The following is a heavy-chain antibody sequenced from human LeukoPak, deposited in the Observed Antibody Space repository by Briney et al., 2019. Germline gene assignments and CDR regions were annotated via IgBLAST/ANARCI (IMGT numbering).Heavy chain of an antibody. D-gene: IGHD3-9*01. V-gene: IGHV1-18*01. CDR3: ARVDLLTGYYFFDY. CDR1: GYTFSNYG. Sequence: ASVKVSCKASGYTFSNYGISWVRQASGQGLEWVGWIRGDNGNTNYAQKFQGRVTMTTETSTSTAYMELGSLGSDETAVYYCARVDLLTGYYFFDYWGQGTLVTVSS. J-gene: IGHJ4*02. CDR2: IRGDNGNT.